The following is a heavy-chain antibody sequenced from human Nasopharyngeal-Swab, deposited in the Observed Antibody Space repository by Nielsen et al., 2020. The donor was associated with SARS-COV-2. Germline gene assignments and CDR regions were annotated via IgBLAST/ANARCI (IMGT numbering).Heavy chain of an antibody. Sequence: GESLKISCAASGFTFSSYAMQWVRQAPGKGLEWVAVISYDGSNKYYADSVKGRFSMSSDNSKNTLYLQMNSVRAEDTAVYYCASDLGGYFDYWGQGTLVTVSS. J-gene: IGHJ4*02. CDR3: ASDLGGYFDY. V-gene: IGHV3-30-3*01. D-gene: IGHD3-16*01. CDR2: ISYDGSNK. CDR1: GFTFSSYA.